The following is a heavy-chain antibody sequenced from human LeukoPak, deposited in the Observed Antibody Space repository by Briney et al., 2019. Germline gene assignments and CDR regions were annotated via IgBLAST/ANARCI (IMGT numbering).Heavy chain of an antibody. CDR1: GFTFGSYG. D-gene: IGHD5-12*01. CDR2: IWYDGSNK. V-gene: IGHV3-33*01. J-gene: IGHJ4*02. Sequence: GGSLRLSCAASGFTFGSYGMHWVRQAPGKGLEWVAVIWYDGSNKYYADSVKGRFTISRDNSKNTLYLQMNSLRAEDTAVYYCARLRGYSGYDTFFDYWGQGTLVTVSS. CDR3: ARLRGYSGYDTFFDY.